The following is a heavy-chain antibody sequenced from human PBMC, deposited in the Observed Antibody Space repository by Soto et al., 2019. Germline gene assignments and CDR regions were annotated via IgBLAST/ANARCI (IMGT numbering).Heavy chain of an antibody. CDR3: TTILQDSITMIVVVINP. V-gene: IGHV3-15*07. CDR2: IKSKTDGGTT. J-gene: IGHJ5*02. D-gene: IGHD3-22*01. CDR1: GFRFDDHA. Sequence: PGGSLRLSCVGSGFRFDDHAMHWVRQTPGKGLEWVGRIKSKTDGGTTDYAAPVKGRFTISRDDSKNTLYLQMNSLKTEDTAVYYCTTILQDSITMIVVVINPWGQGTLVTVSS.